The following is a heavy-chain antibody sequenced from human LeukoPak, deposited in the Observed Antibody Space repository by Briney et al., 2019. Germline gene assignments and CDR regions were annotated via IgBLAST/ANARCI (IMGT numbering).Heavy chain of an antibody. CDR1: GDSIIGHY. D-gene: IGHD3-22*01. V-gene: IGHV4-59*11. Sequence: PSETLSLTCTVSGDSIIGHYWSWLRQPPGKGLEWIGYIYNTVDTNYNPSLKSRVTVSIDMSKKQFSLRLTSVTAADTAVYYCARRRYYDSSGYNPTYYFDYWGQGILVTVSS. CDR3: ARRRYYDSSGYNPTYYFDY. J-gene: IGHJ4*02. CDR2: IYNTVDT.